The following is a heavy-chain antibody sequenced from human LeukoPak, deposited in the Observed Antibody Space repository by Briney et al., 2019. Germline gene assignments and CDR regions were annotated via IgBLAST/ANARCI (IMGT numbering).Heavy chain of an antibody. D-gene: IGHD3-22*01. V-gene: IGHV4-34*01. Sequence: SETLSLTCAVYGESFSGYYWSWIRQPPGKGLEWIGEINNSGSTNYNPSLKSRVTISVDTSKNQFSLKLSSVTAADTAVYYCARGVARTYYSDTSGYAAADYWGQGTLVTVSS. CDR2: INNSGST. CDR3: ARGVARTYYSDTSGYAAADY. CDR1: GESFSGYY. J-gene: IGHJ4*02.